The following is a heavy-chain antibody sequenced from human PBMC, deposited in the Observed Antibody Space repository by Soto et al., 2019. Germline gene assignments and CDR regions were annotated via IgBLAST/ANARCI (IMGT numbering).Heavy chain of an antibody. V-gene: IGHV4-30-2*01. CDR2: IYHSGST. CDR3: ARGYVSTAAAGTTLDY. Sequence: PSETLSLTCAVSGGSISSGGYSWSWIRQPPGKGLEWIGYIYHSGSTYYNPSLKSRVTISVDRSKNQFSLKLSSVTAADTAVYYCARGYVSTAAAGTTLDYWGQGTLVTVSS. CDR1: GGSISSGGYS. J-gene: IGHJ4*02. D-gene: IGHD6-13*01.